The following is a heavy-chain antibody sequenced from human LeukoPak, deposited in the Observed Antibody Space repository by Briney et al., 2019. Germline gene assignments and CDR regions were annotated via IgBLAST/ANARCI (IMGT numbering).Heavy chain of an antibody. CDR2: ISSSSSYI. Sequence: GRSLRLSCAASGFTYSTYAMHWVRQAPGKGLEWVSSISSSSSYIYYADSVKGRFTISRDNAKNSLYLQMNSLRAEDTAIYYCARRDYYDSSGYDYWGQGTLVTVSS. CDR3: ARRDYYDSSGYDY. D-gene: IGHD3-22*01. V-gene: IGHV3-21*01. J-gene: IGHJ4*02. CDR1: GFTYSTYA.